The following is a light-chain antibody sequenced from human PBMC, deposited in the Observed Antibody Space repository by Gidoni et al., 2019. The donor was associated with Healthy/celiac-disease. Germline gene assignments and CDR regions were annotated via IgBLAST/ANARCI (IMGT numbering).Light chain of an antibody. J-gene: IGKJ1*01. CDR2: KAS. CDR3: QQYNSYSWT. Sequence: DIQMTQSPSTLSASVGDRVTITCRASQSSSSWLAWYQQKPGKAPKLLIYKASSLESGVPSRFSGSGSGTEFTLTISSLQPDDFATDYCQQYNSYSWTFGQETKVEIK. CDR1: QSSSSW. V-gene: IGKV1-5*03.